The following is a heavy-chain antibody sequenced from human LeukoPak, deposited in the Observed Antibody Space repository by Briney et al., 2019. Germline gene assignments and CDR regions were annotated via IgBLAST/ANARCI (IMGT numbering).Heavy chain of an antibody. V-gene: IGHV1-69*04. J-gene: IGHJ5*02. D-gene: IGHD5/OR15-5a*01. CDR2: IIPILGIA. Sequence: SVTVSCKAFGATLNIGHAFSWVRQAPGQGLEWMGRIIPILGIANYAQKFQGRVTITADKSTSTAYMELSSLRSEDTAVYYCARDYTSTMVSQGGWFDPWGQGTLVTVSS. CDR3: ARDYTSTMVSQGGWFDP. CDR1: GATLNIGHA.